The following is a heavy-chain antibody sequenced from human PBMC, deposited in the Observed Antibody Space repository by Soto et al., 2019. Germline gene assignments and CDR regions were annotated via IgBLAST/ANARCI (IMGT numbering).Heavy chain of an antibody. D-gene: IGHD6-13*01. V-gene: IGHV1-18*01. J-gene: IGHJ4*02. Sequence: GASVKVSCKASGYTFTSYGISWVRQAPGQGLEWMGWISAYNGNTNYAQKLQGRVTMTTDTSTSTAYMELRSLRSDDTAVYYCARDSSSWYPLFSSTHTDFDYWGQGTLVTVSS. CDR3: ARDSSSWYPLFSSTHTDFDY. CDR2: ISAYNGNT. CDR1: GYTFTSYG.